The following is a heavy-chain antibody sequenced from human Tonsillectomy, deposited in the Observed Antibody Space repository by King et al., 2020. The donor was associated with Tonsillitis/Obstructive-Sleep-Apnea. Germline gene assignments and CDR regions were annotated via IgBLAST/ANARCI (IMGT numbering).Heavy chain of an antibody. V-gene: IGHV3-23*04. CDR3: AKDLGYCSVGSCRKKYGIDV. CDR1: GFTFSSYA. CDR2: IGGSGSTT. D-gene: IGHD2-15*01. Sequence: VQLVESGGGLVQSGVSLRLSCAVSGFTFSSYAMSWVRQAPGKGLEWVSAIGGSGSTTYYADSVKGRFTSSRDNSNNTLYVQMNSRRVDDTAVYYGAKDLGYCSVGSCRKKYGIDVWGQGTTVTVSS. J-gene: IGHJ6*02.